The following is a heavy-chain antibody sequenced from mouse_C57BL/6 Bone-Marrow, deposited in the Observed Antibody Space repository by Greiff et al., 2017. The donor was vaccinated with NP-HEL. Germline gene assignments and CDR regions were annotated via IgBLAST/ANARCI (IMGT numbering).Heavy chain of an antibody. CDR1: GFTFSDFY. J-gene: IGHJ3*01. V-gene: IGHV7-1*01. Sequence: EVQLVESGGGLVQSGRSLRLSCATSGFTFSDFYMEWVRQAPGKGLEWIAASRNKANDYTTEYSASVKGRFIVSRDTSQSILYLPMNALRAEDTAIYYCARDADYYGFAYWGQGTLVTVSA. D-gene: IGHD1-1*01. CDR3: ARDADYYGFAY. CDR2: SRNKANDYTT.